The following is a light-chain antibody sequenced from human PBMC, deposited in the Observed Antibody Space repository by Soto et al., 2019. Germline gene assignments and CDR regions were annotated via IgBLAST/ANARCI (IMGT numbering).Light chain of an antibody. J-gene: IGKJ5*01. CDR2: HAS. CDR3: QQRSNWPPIT. CDR1: QSVNSK. Sequence: ETVLTQSPATPSVSPGERATPPFRASQSVNSKLAWYQQKPGQSPRLVIYHASTRATGIPARFSGSGFGTDFTLTISSLEPEDAAVYYCQQRSNWPPITFGQGTRLEIK. V-gene: IGKV3-11*01.